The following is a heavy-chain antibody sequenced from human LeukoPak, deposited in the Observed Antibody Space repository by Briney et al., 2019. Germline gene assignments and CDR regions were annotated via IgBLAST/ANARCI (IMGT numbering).Heavy chain of an antibody. CDR1: GFTFDDYA. V-gene: IGHV3-9*01. D-gene: IGHD1-26*01. Sequence: GRSLRLSCAASGFTFDDYAMHWVRQAPGKGLEWVSGISWNSGSIGYADSVKGRFTISRDNAKNSLYLQMNSLRAEDTALYYCAKQERRGSFDYWGQGTLVTVSS. CDR2: ISWNSGSI. J-gene: IGHJ4*02. CDR3: AKQERRGSFDY.